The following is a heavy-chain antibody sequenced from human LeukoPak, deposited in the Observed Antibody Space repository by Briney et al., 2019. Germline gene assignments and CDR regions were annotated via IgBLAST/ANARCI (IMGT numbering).Heavy chain of an antibody. V-gene: IGHV1-2*02. D-gene: IGHD3-9*01. CDR2: INPNSGGT. CDR3: ARALRYFDWLLPLDAFDI. CDR1: GYTFTSYA. J-gene: IGHJ3*02. Sequence: AASVKASCKASGYTFTSYAMNWVRQAPGQGLEWMGWINPNSGGTNYAQKFQGRVTMTRDTSISTAYMELSRLRSDDTAVYYCARALRYFDWLLPLDAFDIWGQGTMVTVSS.